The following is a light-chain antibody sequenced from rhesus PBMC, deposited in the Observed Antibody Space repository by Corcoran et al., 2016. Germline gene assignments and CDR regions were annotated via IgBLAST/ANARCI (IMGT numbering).Light chain of an antibody. CDR3: QQSSNVYS. Sequence: ETVVTQSPATLSLSPGERATLSCRASQSVGSYLAWYQQKPGQAPRLINDGSSSRATGNPARFRGRGSGTDCTLTISSLEPEDVGVYYCQQSSNVYSFGQGTKVEIK. V-gene: IGKV3-24*04. CDR1: QSVGSY. CDR2: GSS. J-gene: IGKJ2*01.